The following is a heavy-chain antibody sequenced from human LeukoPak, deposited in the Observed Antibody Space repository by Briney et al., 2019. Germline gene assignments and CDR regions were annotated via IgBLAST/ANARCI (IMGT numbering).Heavy chain of an antibody. Sequence: GGSLRLSCAASGFTFSSYAMHWVRQAPGKGLEWLAIISYDGINKYYADSVKGRFTISRDSSKSTLYLQMNSLRTEDTAVYYCASVIRTYGDYDYYYAMDVWGQGTTVTVSS. CDR2: ISYDGINK. CDR3: ASVIRTYGDYDYYYAMDV. D-gene: IGHD4-17*01. J-gene: IGHJ6*02. V-gene: IGHV3-30-3*01. CDR1: GFTFSSYA.